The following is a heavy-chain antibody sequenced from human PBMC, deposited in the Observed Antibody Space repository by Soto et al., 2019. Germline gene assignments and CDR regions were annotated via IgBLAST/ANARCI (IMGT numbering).Heavy chain of an antibody. D-gene: IGHD3-22*01. J-gene: IGHJ3*02. Sequence: GESLKISCKGSGYSFTKYWIAWVRQMPGKGLEWMEIIYPGDSDTRYSPSFQGHVTISADTSITTAYLHWSSLKASDTAMYYCATYPWGYCYDTRPPDAFDIWGQGTMVTVSS. CDR1: GYSFTKYW. V-gene: IGHV5-51*03. CDR3: ATYPWGYCYDTRPPDAFDI. CDR2: IYPGDSDT.